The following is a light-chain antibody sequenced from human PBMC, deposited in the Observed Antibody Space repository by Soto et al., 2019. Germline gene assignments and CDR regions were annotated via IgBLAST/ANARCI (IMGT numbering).Light chain of an antibody. V-gene: IGLV3-21*02. CDR1: DIGSKS. Sequence: SYELTQPPSVPVAPGQTARITCGGNDIGSKSVQWYQQKPGQAPVVVVQDDSDRPSGIPERFSGSNSGNTATLTISRVDAGDEADYSCQVWDSTTDHVVFGGGTKLTVL. J-gene: IGLJ2*01. CDR3: QVWDSTTDHVV. CDR2: DDS.